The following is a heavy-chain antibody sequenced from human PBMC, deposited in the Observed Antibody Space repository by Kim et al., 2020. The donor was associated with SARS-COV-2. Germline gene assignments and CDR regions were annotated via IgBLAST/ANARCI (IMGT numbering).Heavy chain of an antibody. Sequence: NPSLKCRVPISVATSKNQFSLKLSSVTAADTAMYYCARSVAVAGTGWFDPWGQGTLVTVSS. V-gene: IGHV4-59*01. CDR3: ARSVAVAGTGWFDP. J-gene: IGHJ5*02. D-gene: IGHD6-19*01.